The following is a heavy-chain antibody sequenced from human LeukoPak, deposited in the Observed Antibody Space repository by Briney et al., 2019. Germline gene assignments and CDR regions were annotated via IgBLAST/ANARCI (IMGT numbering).Heavy chain of an antibody. CDR1: GCT. CDR3: ARVSISGGGVDY. D-gene: IGHD3-16*01. J-gene: IGHJ4*02. CDR2: ISTSSSYI. Sequence: GGSLRLSCAASGCTMTWVRQAPGKGLEWVSCISTSSSYIYYADSLQGRFTVSRDNIENSLFLQMNSLIAEDTAVYYCARVSISGGGVDYWGQGTLVTVPS. V-gene: IGHV3-21*01.